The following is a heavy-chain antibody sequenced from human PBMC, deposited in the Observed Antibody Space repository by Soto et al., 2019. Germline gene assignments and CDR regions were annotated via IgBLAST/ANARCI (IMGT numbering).Heavy chain of an antibody. CDR1: GFTVSSTY. D-gene: IGHD3-16*01. V-gene: IGHV3-21*01. J-gene: IGHJ6*02. CDR2: ISSSSSYI. CDR3: ARDPTLRPLGFGPAYGMDV. Sequence: PGGSLRLSCAASGFTVSSTYLTWVRQAPGKGLEWVSSISSSSSYIYYADSVKGRFTISRDNAKNSLYLQMNSLRAEDTAVYYCARDPTLRPLGFGPAYGMDVWGQGTTVTVSS.